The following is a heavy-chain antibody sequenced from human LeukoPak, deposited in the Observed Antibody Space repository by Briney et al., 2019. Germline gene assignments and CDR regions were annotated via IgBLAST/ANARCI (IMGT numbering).Heavy chain of an antibody. CDR2: INWNGGST. J-gene: IGHJ3*02. CDR1: GFTFADYG. D-gene: IGHD3-22*01. Sequence: GGSLRLSCAASGFTFADYGMSWARQAPGKGLEWVSGINWNGGSTGYADSVKGRFTISRDSAKNSLYLQMNSLRAEDTALYYCARDYDSSGYSDAFDIWGQGTMVTVSS. V-gene: IGHV3-20*04. CDR3: ARDYDSSGYSDAFDI.